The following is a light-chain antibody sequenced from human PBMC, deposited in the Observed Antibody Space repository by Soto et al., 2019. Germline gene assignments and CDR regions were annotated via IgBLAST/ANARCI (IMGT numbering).Light chain of an antibody. CDR1: QSVRNSY. J-gene: IGKJ5*01. V-gene: IGKV3-20*01. CDR2: GES. CDR3: QQYGSSST. Sequence: DIVLMQSPGALSLSPGERATLSCRASQSVRNSYLAWYQQKPGQAPRXLIYGESSRATGIPDRFSGSGSGTDFTLTISRLEPEDFAVYYCQQYGSSSTFGQGTRLEIK.